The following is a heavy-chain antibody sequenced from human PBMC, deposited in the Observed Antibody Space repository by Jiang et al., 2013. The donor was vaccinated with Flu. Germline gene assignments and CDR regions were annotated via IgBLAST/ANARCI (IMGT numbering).Heavy chain of an antibody. V-gene: IGHV4-30-2*01. D-gene: IGHD5-18*01. CDR2: IYHSGST. CDR3: AREGVEGDSYGLYI. Sequence: EYGSGLVKPSQTLSLTCAVSGGSISSGGYSWSRIRQPPGKGLEWIGYIYHSGSTYYNPSLKSRVTISVDRSKNQFSLKLSSVTAADTAVYYCAREGVEGDSYGLYIWGQGTLVTVSS. CDR1: GGSISSGGYS. J-gene: IGHJ4*02.